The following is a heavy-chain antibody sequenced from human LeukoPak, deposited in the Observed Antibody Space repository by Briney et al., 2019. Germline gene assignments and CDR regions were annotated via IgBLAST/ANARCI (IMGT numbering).Heavy chain of an antibody. CDR3: TRSPPSGDASGYHFDY. CDR1: GFTFSSYS. D-gene: IGHD3-22*01. Sequence: PGGSLRLSCAASGFTFSSYSMNWVRQAPGKGLEWVSSISSSSSYIYYADSVKGRFTISRDNAKNSLYLQMNNLRAEDTAVYYCTRSPPSGDASGYHFDYWGQGTLVTVSS. J-gene: IGHJ4*02. CDR2: ISSSSSYI. V-gene: IGHV3-21*01.